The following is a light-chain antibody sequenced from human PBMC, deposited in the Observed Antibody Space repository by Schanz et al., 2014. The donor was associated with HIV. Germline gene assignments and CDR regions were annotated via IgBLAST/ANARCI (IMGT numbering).Light chain of an antibody. CDR1: QSISGW. CDR2: EAS. V-gene: IGKV1-5*03. J-gene: IGKJ1*01. Sequence: DIQMTQSPSTLSASVGDRVSISCRASQSISGWLAWYQQKPGEAPNLLISEASTLDSGVPSRFSGSGSGTEFTLSISSLQSDDSSTYFCQQYKTEPWTFGQGTKVEVK. CDR3: QQYKTEPWT.